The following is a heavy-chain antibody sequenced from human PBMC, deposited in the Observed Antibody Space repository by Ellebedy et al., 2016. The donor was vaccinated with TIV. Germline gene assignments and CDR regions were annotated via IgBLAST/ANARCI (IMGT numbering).Heavy chain of an antibody. D-gene: IGHD3-10*01. Sequence: ASVKVSXKASGYTFTGYYMHWVRQAPGQGLEWMGWINPNSGGTNYAQKFQGWVTMTRDTSISTAYMELSRLRSDDTAVYYCAREYTPYYYGSGSYSFDYWGQGTLVTVYS. CDR2: INPNSGGT. J-gene: IGHJ4*02. CDR3: AREYTPYYYGSGSYSFDY. CDR1: GYTFTGYY. V-gene: IGHV1-2*04.